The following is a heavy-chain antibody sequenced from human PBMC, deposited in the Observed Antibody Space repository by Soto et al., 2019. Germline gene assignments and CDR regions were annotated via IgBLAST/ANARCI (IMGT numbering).Heavy chain of an antibody. CDR1: GFSLSTSGVG. CDR2: IYWDDDK. Sequence: SGPTLVKPTQTLTLTCTFSGFSLSTSGVGVGWIRQPPGKALEWLALIYWDDDKRYSPSLKSRLTITKDTSKNQVVLTMTNMDPVDTATYYCAHTRKASFWSGYYRSYFDYWGQGTLVTVSS. D-gene: IGHD3-3*01. V-gene: IGHV2-5*02. CDR3: AHTRKASFWSGYYRSYFDY. J-gene: IGHJ4*02.